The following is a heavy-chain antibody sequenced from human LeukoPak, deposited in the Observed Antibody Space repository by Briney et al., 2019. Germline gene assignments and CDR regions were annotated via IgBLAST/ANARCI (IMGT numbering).Heavy chain of an antibody. Sequence: SETLSLTCAVSGGSISSGGYSWSWIRQPPGKGLEWIGYIYYSGSTYYNPSLKSRVTISVDTSKNQFSLKLSSVTAADTAVYYCAGRDTSGYYGFGLDSWGQGTVVTVSS. CDR2: IYYSGST. CDR3: AGRDTSGYYGFGLDS. D-gene: IGHD3-22*01. CDR1: GGSISSGGYS. V-gene: IGHV4-30-4*07. J-gene: IGHJ4*02.